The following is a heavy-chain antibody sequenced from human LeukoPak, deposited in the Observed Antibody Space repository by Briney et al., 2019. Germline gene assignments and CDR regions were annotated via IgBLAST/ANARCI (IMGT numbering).Heavy chain of an antibody. J-gene: IGHJ4*02. V-gene: IGHV3-23*01. CDR3: AKRDTSRQHYFDY. D-gene: IGHD5-18*01. CDR2: ISDSGRST. Sequence: GGSLRLSCEASGFTFSSSGMSWVRQAPGKGLEWVSVISDSGRSTLYADSVKGRFTISRDNSKHSLILQMNSLRAEDTAMYYCAKRDTSRQHYFDYWGQGTLVTVSS. CDR1: GFTFSSSG.